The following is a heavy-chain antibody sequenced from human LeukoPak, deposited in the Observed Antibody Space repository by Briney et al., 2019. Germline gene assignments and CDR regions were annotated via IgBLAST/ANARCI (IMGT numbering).Heavy chain of an antibody. J-gene: IGHJ6*04. V-gene: IGHV4-34*01. Sequence: SETLSLTCAVSGGSFSGYYWSWIRQPPGKGLEWIGEINHSGSTNYNPSLKSRVTVSVDTSKNQFSLKLSSVTAADTAVYYCARCRNRKVVVVPAAYGMDVWGKGTTVTVSS. CDR3: ARCRNRKVVVVPAAYGMDV. CDR1: GGSFSGYY. CDR2: INHSGST. D-gene: IGHD2-2*01.